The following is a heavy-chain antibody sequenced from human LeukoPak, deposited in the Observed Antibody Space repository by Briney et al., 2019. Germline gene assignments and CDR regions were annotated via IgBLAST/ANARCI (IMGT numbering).Heavy chain of an antibody. Sequence: PSETLSLTCTVSGGSISSGNYYWSWIRQSPGTGLEWIGYIYYSGSVFYNPSLESRIIISLDTSKNQFSLKVTSLTAADSAVYYCARKTRIWSNWFDPWGQGTLVTVSS. V-gene: IGHV4-30-4*01. CDR3: ARKTRIWSNWFDP. D-gene: IGHD2-2*01. J-gene: IGHJ5*02. CDR2: IYYSGSV. CDR1: GGSISSGNYY.